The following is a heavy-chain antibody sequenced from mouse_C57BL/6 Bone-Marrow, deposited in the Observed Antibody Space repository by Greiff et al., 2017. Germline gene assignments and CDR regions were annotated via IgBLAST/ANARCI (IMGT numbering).Heavy chain of an antibody. J-gene: IGHJ3*01. Sequence: QVQLKQSGAELVKPGASVKISCKASGYAFSSYWMNWVKPRPGKGLEWIGQIYPGDGDTNYNGKFKGKATLTADKSTSTAYMQLSSLHSEDSAVYFCARGDYGRSPVSYWGQGTLVTVA. D-gene: IGHD1-1*01. CDR3: ARGDYGRSPVSY. V-gene: IGHV1-80*01. CDR2: IYPGDGDT. CDR1: GYAFSSYW.